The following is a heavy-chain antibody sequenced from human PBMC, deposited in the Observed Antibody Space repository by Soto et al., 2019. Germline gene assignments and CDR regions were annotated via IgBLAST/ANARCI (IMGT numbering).Heavy chain of an antibody. V-gene: IGHV1-46*01. J-gene: IGHJ3*02. Sequence: ASVKVSCKASGYTLTSYYMHWVRQAPGQGLEWMGIINPSGGSTSYAQKFQGRVTMTRDTSTSTVYMELSSLRSEDTAVYYCARPYYDSSGYQASDAFDIWGQGTMVTVSS. D-gene: IGHD3-22*01. CDR3: ARPYYDSSGYQASDAFDI. CDR2: INPSGGST. CDR1: GYTLTSYY.